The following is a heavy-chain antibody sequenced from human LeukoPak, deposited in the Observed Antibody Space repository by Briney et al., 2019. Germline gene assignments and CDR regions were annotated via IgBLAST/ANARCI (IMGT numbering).Heavy chain of an antibody. V-gene: IGHV1-3*01. Sequence: ASVKVSCKASGYTFTSYAMHWVRQAPGQRLEWMGWINAGNGNTKYSQKFQGRVTTTRDTSASTAYMELSSLRSEDTAVYYCASHYDSSGYPFDFDYWGQGTLVTVSS. D-gene: IGHD3-22*01. CDR2: INAGNGNT. J-gene: IGHJ4*02. CDR3: ASHYDSSGYPFDFDY. CDR1: GYTFTSYA.